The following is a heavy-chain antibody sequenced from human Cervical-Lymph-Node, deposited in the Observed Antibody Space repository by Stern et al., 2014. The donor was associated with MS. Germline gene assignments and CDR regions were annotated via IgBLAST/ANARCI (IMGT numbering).Heavy chain of an antibody. J-gene: IGHJ4*02. CDR2: ISSSSRTI. Sequence: EVQLLESGGGLVQPGGSLRLSCAISGFTFHTYSMNWVRQAPGKGLEWISYISSSSRTIFYADSVKGRFTVSRDNGRKSLYLQMNSLRDKDTAVYYCARGPSSSGWPDYHFDSWGQGTLVTVSS. CDR1: GFTFHTYS. CDR3: ARGPSSSGWPDYHFDS. D-gene: IGHD6-19*01. V-gene: IGHV3-48*02.